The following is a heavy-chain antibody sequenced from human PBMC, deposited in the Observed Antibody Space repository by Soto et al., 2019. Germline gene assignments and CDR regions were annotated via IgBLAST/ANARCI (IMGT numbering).Heavy chain of an antibody. CDR1: GFTFTSSA. CDR3: AAAAGIAAAETPYYFDY. J-gene: IGHJ4*02. CDR2: IVVGSGNT. D-gene: IGHD6-25*01. V-gene: IGHV1-58*01. Sequence: GASVKVSCKASGFTFTSSAVQWVRQARGQRFEWIGWIVVGSGNTNYAQKFQERVTITRDMSTSTAYMELSSLRSEDTAVYYCAAAAGIAAAETPYYFDYWGQGTLVTVSS.